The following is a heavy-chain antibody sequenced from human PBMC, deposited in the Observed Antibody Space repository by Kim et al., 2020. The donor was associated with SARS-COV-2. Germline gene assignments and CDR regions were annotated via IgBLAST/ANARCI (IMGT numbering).Heavy chain of an antibody. CDR2: ISSSGSAI. D-gene: IGHD3-3*01. CDR1: GFTFSDYY. V-gene: IGHV3-11*01. J-gene: IGHJ6*02. CDR3: AREDSHIPLFGVVTRLGVDV. Sequence: GGSLRLSCAASGFTFSDYYMSWIRQAPGRGLEWVSYISSSGSAIYYADSVKGRFTISRDNAKKSLYLQMNSLRAEDTAVYYCAREDSHIPLFGVVTRLGVDVWGHGTTVTVSS.